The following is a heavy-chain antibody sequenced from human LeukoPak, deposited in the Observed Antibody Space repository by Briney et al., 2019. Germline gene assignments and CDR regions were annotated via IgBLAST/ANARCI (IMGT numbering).Heavy chain of an antibody. CDR3: ARGLPERWLQLTLGYNWFDP. D-gene: IGHD5-24*01. CDR2: INHSGST. V-gene: IGHV4-34*01. J-gene: IGHJ5*02. CDR1: GGSFSGYY. Sequence: TETLSLTCAVYGGSFSGYYWSWIRQPPGKGLEWIGEINHSGSTNYNPSLKSRVTISVDTSKNQFSLKLSSVTAADTAVYYCARGLPERWLQLTLGYNWFDPWGQGTLVTVSS.